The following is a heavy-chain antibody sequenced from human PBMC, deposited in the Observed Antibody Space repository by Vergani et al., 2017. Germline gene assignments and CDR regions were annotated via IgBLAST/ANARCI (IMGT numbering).Heavy chain of an antibody. V-gene: IGHV3-30-3*01. CDR3: ARDSLAAAGTMGY. J-gene: IGHJ4*02. CDR2: ISYDGSNK. Sequence: QVQLVESGGGVVQPGRSLRLSCAASGFTFSSYAMHWVHQAPGKGLEWVAVISYDGSNKYYADSVKGRFTISRDNSKNTLYLQMNSLRAEDTAVYYCARDSLAAAGTMGYWGQGTLVTVSS. CDR1: GFTFSSYA. D-gene: IGHD6-13*01.